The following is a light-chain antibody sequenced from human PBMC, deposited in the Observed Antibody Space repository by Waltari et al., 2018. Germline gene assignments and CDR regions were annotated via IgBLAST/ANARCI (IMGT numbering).Light chain of an antibody. Sequence: QSALTQPASVSGSPGQSITISCSGTSSDVGAYKYVSWYHTHPGKAPKLMIYDVSNRPSGVSNRFSGSKSGNTASLTVSGLQTEDEADYYCSSFTSDTTVVFGGGTKLTVL. J-gene: IGLJ2*01. CDR1: SSDVGAYKY. V-gene: IGLV2-14*03. CDR2: DVS. CDR3: SSFTSDTTVV.